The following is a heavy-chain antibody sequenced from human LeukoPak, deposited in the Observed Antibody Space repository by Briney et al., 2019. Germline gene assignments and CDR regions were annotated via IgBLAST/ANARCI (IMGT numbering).Heavy chain of an antibody. CDR1: GFTFSSYA. J-gene: IGHJ5*02. CDR2: ISNDGSDK. D-gene: IGHD2-2*01. Sequence: GGSLRLSCAASGFTFSSYAMHWVRQAPGKGLEWVAVISNDGSDKYYADSVKGRFTISRDNSKNTLYLQMNSLRAEDTAVYYCARDYGVSVGWFDPWGQGTLVIVSS. V-gene: IGHV3-30-3*01. CDR3: ARDYGVSVGWFDP.